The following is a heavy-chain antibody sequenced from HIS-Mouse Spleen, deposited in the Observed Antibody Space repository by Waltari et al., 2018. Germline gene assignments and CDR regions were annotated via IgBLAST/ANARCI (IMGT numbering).Heavy chain of an antibody. J-gene: IGHJ2*01. Sequence: QLQLQESGPGLVKPSETLSLTCTVSGGSIRSSSYYWGWLRPPPGKGLDWIGSIYYSGSTYYNPSLKSRVTISVDTSKNQFSLKLSSVTAADTAVYYCAREIPYSSSWYDWYFDLWGRGTLVTVSS. D-gene: IGHD6-13*01. CDR1: GGSIRSSSYY. CDR2: IYYSGST. CDR3: AREIPYSSSWYDWYFDL. V-gene: IGHV4-39*07.